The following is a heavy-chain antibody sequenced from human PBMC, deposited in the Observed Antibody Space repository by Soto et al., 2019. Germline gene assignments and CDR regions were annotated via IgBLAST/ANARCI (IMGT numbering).Heavy chain of an antibody. CDR2: INHSGST. D-gene: IGHD3-10*01. V-gene: IGHV4-34*01. Sequence: SETLSLTCAVYGGSFSGYYWSWIRQPPGKGLEWIGEINHSGSTNYNPSLKSRVTISVDTSKNQFSLKLSSVTAADTAVYYCARGGSYYHGSGSYKATRGKYNSFDPWGQGTLVT. CDR3: ARGGSYYHGSGSYKATRGKYNSFDP. CDR1: GGSFSGYY. J-gene: IGHJ5*02.